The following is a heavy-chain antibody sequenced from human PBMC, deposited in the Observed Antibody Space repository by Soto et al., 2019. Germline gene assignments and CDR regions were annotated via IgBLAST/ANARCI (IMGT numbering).Heavy chain of an antibody. J-gene: IGHJ3*02. V-gene: IGHV1-58*01. CDR1: GFTFTSSA. D-gene: IGHD2-21*02. CDR2: IVVGSGNT. Sequence: SAKVSCKASGFTFTSSAVQWVRQARGQRLEWIGWIVVGSGNTNYAQKFQERVTITRDMSTSTAYMELSSLRSEDTAVYYCAALSLGFVVVTAIGADAFDIWGQGTMVTVSS. CDR3: AALSLGFVVVTAIGADAFDI.